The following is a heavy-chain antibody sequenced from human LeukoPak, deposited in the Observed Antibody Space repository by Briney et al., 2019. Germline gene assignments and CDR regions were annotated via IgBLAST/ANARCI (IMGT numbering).Heavy chain of an antibody. CDR1: GGSFSGYY. CDR2: INHSGST. V-gene: IGHV4-34*01. CDR3: ARAELGMSAWFDP. J-gene: IGHJ5*02. D-gene: IGHD7-27*01. Sequence: SETLSLTCAVYGGSFSGYYWSWIRQPPGKGLEWIGEINHSGSTNYNPSLKSRVTISVDTSKNQFSLKLSSVTAADTAVHYCARAELGMSAWFDPWGQGTLVTVSS.